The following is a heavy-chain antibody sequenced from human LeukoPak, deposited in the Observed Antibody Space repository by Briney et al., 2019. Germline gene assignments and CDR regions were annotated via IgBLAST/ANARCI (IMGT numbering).Heavy chain of an antibody. CDR1: GGSVSSGSYY. D-gene: IGHD5-18*01. CDR3: ATRGEGISSYGYVY. J-gene: IGHJ4*02. CDR2: IYYSGST. V-gene: IGHV4-61*01. Sequence: PSETLSLTCTVSGGSVSSGSYYWSWLRQPPGKGLEWIGYIYYSGSTNYNPSLKSRVTISVDTSKNQFSLKLSSVTAADTAVYYCATRGEGISSYGYVYWGQGTLVTVSS.